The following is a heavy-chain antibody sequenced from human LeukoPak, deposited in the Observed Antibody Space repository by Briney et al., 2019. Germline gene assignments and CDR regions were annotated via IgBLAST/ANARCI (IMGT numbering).Heavy chain of an antibody. CDR2: IYHNGNT. J-gene: IGHJ4*02. Sequence: PSETLSLTCTVSGGSINFYYWSWIRQPPGKGLEWIGYIYHNGNTNYNPSLKSRITMSVDPSKNQFSLKLSSVTAADTAVYYCAREVVPAAMRIGPDYWGQGTLVTVSS. V-gene: IGHV4-59*12. D-gene: IGHD2-2*01. CDR1: GGSINFYY. CDR3: AREVVPAAMRIGPDY.